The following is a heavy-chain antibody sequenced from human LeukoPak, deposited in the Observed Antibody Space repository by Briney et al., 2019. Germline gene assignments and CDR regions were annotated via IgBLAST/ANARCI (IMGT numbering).Heavy chain of an antibody. CDR1: GFTFSDYY. J-gene: IGHJ4*02. CDR2: IGSSSSYT. Sequence: GGSLRLSCAASGFTFSDYYMSWIRQAPGKGLECVSYIGSSSSYTNYADSVKGRFTISRDNAKNSLYLQMTSLRAEDTAVYYCARVSGSSWYAIDYWGQGTLVTVSS. D-gene: IGHD6-13*01. CDR3: ARVSGSSWYAIDY. V-gene: IGHV3-11*06.